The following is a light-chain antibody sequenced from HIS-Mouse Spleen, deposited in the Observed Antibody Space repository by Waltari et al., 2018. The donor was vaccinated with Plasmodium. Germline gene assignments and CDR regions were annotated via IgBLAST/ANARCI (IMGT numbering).Light chain of an antibody. J-gene: IGLJ3*02. V-gene: IGLV3-10*01. CDR3: YATDSSGNHRV. CDR1: ALPKKY. CDR2: EDS. Sequence: SYELTQPPSVSASPGQTARTTCPGTALPKKYVYWSQQKSGQAPVLVIYEDSKRPSGIPERFSGSSSGTMATLTISGAQVEDEADYYCYATDSSGNHRVFGGGTKLTVL.